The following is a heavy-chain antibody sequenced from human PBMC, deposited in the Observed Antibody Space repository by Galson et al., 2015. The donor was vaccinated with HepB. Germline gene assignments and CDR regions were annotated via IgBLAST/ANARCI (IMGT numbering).Heavy chain of an antibody. V-gene: IGHV3-30*03. Sequence: SLRLSCAASGFTFSSYGMHWVRQVPGKGLEWVAVISYDGSNKYYADSVKGRYTISRDNSKNTLYLQMNSLRAEDTAVYYCAIAPPIMSSGWYVGDYWGQGTLVTVSS. D-gene: IGHD6-19*01. CDR3: AIAPPIMSSGWYVGDY. J-gene: IGHJ4*02. CDR1: GFTFSSYG. CDR2: ISYDGSNK.